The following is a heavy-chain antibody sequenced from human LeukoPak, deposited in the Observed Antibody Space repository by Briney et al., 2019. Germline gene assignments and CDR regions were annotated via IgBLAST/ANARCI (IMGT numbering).Heavy chain of an antibody. D-gene: IGHD3-10*01. V-gene: IGHV2-5*02. J-gene: IGHJ3*02. Sequence: SGPTLVKPTQTLTLTCTFSGFSLSTSGVGVGWIRQPPGKALEWLALIYRDDDKRYSPSLKSRLTITKDTSKNQVVLTMTNMDPVDTATYYCAHRQGDYYADAFDIWGQGTMVTVSS. CDR1: GFSLSTSGVG. CDR3: AHRQGDYYADAFDI. CDR2: IYRDDDK.